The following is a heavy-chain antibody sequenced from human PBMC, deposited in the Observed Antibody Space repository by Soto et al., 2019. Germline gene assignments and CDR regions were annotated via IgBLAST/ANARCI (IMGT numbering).Heavy chain of an antibody. J-gene: IGHJ4*02. Sequence: EVQLRQSGGGVVQPGGSLRLSCVASGSSFNNYAMTWVRQAPGKGLEWVSGISGSGDGTYYADSVKDRFSVSRDKSTSTVHLQMSSLRVEDTAVYYCAKDKGLRGSSYFGDWGQGALVIVSS. V-gene: IGHV3-23*01. CDR3: AKDKGLRGSSYFGD. D-gene: IGHD3-16*01. CDR2: ISGSGDGT. CDR1: GSSFNNYA.